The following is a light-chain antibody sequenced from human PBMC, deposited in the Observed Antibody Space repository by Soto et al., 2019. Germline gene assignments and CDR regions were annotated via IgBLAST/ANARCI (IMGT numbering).Light chain of an antibody. CDR2: VNIDGSH. V-gene: IGLV4-69*01. CDR3: QTWGTGIRA. J-gene: IGLJ2*01. CDR1: SGHRNYA. Sequence: QLVLTQSPSASASLGASVTLTCTLSSGHRNYAIAWHQQQPEKGPRYLMKVNIDGSHNKGDGIPDRFSGSSSGAERYLTISSLQSEDEADYYCQTWGTGIRAFGGGTKVTVL.